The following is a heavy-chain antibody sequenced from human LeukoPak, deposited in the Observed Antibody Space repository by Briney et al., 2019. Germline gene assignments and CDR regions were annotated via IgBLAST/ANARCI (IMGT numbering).Heavy chain of an antibody. Sequence: GGSLRLSCAASGFTFSSYSMNWVRQAPGKGLEWVSRINGDGRNINYADSVRGRFTISRDNAKNTLYLQMNTLRVEDTAVYYCTRDLMDYDVSTGLHHYYMDVWGQGTTVTVSS. CDR2: INGDGRNI. J-gene: IGHJ6*02. CDR1: GFTFSSYS. V-gene: IGHV3-74*01. D-gene: IGHD3-9*01. CDR3: TRDLMDYDVSTGLHHYYMDV.